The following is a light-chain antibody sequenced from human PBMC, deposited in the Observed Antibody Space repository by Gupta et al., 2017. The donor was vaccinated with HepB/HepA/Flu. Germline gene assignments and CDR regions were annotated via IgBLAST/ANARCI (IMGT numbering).Light chain of an antibody. Sequence: EIVMTQSPATLSVSPGERATLSCRASQSVSSNLAWYQQKPGQAPRLLIYGASTRATGIPARFSGTGSGTECTLTIISLQSEDFAVYYCQQDDNWWTFGQGTKVEIK. CDR2: GAS. CDR1: QSVSSN. J-gene: IGKJ1*01. V-gene: IGKV3-15*01. CDR3: QQDDNWWT.